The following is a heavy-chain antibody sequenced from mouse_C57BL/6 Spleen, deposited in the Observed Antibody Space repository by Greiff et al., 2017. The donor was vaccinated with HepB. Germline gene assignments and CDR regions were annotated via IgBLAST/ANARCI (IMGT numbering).Heavy chain of an antibody. CDR1: GFTFSSYG. J-gene: IGHJ3*01. V-gene: IGHV5-6*01. Sequence: EVKLMESGGDLVKPGGSLKLSCAASGFTFSSYGMSWVRQTPDKRLEWVATISSGGSYTYYPDSVKGRFTISRDNAKNTLYLQMSSLKSEDTAMYYCARQDYGSSYGFAYWGQGTLVTVSA. CDR2: ISSGGSYT. D-gene: IGHD1-1*01. CDR3: ARQDYGSSYGFAY.